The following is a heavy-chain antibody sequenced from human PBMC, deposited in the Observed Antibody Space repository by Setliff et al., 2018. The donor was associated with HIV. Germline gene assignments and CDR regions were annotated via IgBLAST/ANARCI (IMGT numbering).Heavy chain of an antibody. CDR2: IYHTGSV. CDR3: VRGYSSSLGWFDP. J-gene: IGHJ5*02. V-gene: IGHV4-59*11. D-gene: IGHD6-6*01. CDR1: GGSISSHY. Sequence: SETLSLTCTVSGGSISSHYWSWIRQPPGKGLEWIGYIYHTGSVYYNPSLNGRVTMSVDTFKNQFSLKLNSVTAADTAVYYCVRGYSSSLGWFDPWGQGTLVTVSS.